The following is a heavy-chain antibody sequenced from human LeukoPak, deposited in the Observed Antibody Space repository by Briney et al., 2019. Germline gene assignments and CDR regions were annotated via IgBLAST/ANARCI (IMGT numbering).Heavy chain of an antibody. J-gene: IGHJ4*02. CDR3: ARGLRYFDY. D-gene: IGHD4-17*01. CDR2: INYSGST. Sequence: PSETLSLTCAVYGGSFSGYYWSWIRQPPGKGLEWIGEINYSGSTNYNPSLKSRVTISVDTSKNQFALKLSSVTAADTAVYYCARGLRYFDYWAREPWSPSPQ. V-gene: IGHV4-34*01. CDR1: GGSFSGYY.